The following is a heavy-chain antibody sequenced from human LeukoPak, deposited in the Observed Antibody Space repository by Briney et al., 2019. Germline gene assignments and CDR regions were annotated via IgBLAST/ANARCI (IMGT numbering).Heavy chain of an antibody. V-gene: IGHV3-23*01. CDR2: ISGSGGST. Sequence: GGSLRLSCAASGFTFSSYSMHWVRQAPGKGLEWVSAISGSGGSTYYADSVKGRFTISRDNSKNTLYLQMNSLRAEDTAVYYCARGGYQLPSFYGMDVWGQGTTVTVSS. CDR1: GFTFSSYS. D-gene: IGHD2-2*01. CDR3: ARGGYQLPSFYGMDV. J-gene: IGHJ6*02.